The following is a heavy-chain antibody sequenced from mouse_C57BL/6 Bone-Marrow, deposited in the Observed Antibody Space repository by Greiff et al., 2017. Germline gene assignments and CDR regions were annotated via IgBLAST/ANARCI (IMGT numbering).Heavy chain of an antibody. Sequence: VQLQQSGAELARPGASVKLSCKASGYTFTSYGISWVKQRTGQGLEWIGEIFPRSGNTYYNEKFKGKATLTADKSSSTAYMELRSLTSEDSAVYFCARRNLDKLVAYWGQGTLVTVSA. CDR3: ARRNLDKLVAY. CDR1: GYTFTSYG. CDR2: IFPRSGNT. V-gene: IGHV1-81*01. J-gene: IGHJ3*01.